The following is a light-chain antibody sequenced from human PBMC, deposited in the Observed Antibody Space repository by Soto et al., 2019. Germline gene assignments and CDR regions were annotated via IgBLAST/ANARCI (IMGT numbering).Light chain of an antibody. Sequence: QSALTQPASVSGSPGQSITISCTGTSSDVGGYNYVSWYQRHPGKAPKLMIYDVSNRPSGVSNRFSGSKSGNTASLTISGLQAEDEADYYCSSYTRTSTYVFGTGTKVTVL. V-gene: IGLV2-14*01. J-gene: IGLJ1*01. CDR2: DVS. CDR3: SSYTRTSTYV. CDR1: SSDVGGYNY.